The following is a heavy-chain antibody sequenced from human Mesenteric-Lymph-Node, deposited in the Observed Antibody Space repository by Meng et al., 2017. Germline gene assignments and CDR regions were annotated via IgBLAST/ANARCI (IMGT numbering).Heavy chain of an antibody. D-gene: IGHD3/OR15-3a*01. J-gene: IGHJ4*02. CDR3: TTPLRYHDVWSGYPTFDY. Sequence: SVKVSCKASGGTFINYAMSWVRQAPGQRLEWMGGIIPMSGTTKYADKFQGRVTITADTSTNTAYMEVTSLTFEDTAVYFCTTPLRYHDVWSGYPTFDYWGQGTLVTVSS. CDR2: IIPMSGTT. CDR1: GGTFINYA. V-gene: IGHV1-69*06.